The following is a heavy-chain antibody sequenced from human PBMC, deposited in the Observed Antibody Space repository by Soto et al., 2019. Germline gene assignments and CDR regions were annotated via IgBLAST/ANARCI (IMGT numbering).Heavy chain of an antibody. D-gene: IGHD6-13*01. J-gene: IGHJ4*02. CDR1: GYTFTSYA. CDR2: INAGNGNT. CDR3: ARDLVAAAGSD. Sequence: GASVKVSCKASGYTFTSYAMHWVRQAPGQRLEWMGWINAGNGNTKYSQKFQGRVTITRDTSASTAYMELSGLRSEDTAVYYCARDLVAAAGSDWGQGTLVTVSS. V-gene: IGHV1-3*01.